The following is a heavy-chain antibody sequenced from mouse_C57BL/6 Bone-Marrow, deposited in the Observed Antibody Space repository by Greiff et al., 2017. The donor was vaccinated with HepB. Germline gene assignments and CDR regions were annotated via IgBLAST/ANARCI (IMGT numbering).Heavy chain of an antibody. CDR1: GYTFTSYW. J-gene: IGHJ4*01. Sequence: VQLQQPGAELVKPGASVNMSCKASGYTFTSYWITWVKQRPGQGLEWIGDIYPGSGSTNYNEKFKSKATLTVDTSSSTAYMQLSSLTSEDSAVYYCARGPYYCYYAIDYWGQGTSVTVSS. CDR3: ARGPYYCYYAIDY. CDR2: IYPGSGST. D-gene: IGHD1-1*01. V-gene: IGHV1-55*01.